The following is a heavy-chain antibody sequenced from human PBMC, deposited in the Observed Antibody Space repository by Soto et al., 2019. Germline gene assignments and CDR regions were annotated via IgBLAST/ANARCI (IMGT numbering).Heavy chain of an antibody. D-gene: IGHD3-10*01. CDR3: ARAQPRLWFGELLSLTGGGWFDP. V-gene: IGHV4-4*02. CDR2: IYHSGST. Sequence: QVQLQESGPGLVKPSGTLSLTCAVSSGSISSSNWWSWVRQPPGKGLEWIGEIYHSGSTNYNPSLKSRVTISVDKSKNQFSLKLSSVTAADTAVYYCARAQPRLWFGELLSLTGGGWFDPWGQGTLVTVSS. J-gene: IGHJ5*02. CDR1: SGSISSSNW.